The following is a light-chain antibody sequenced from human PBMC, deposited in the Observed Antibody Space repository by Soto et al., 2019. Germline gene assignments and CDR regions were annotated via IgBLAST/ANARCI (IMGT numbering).Light chain of an antibody. J-gene: IGKJ5*01. CDR3: QHYDSLPIT. Sequence: EIVLTQSPGTLSLSPGERATLSCRSSQSVSRSYLAWYQQKPGQPPRLLIYGASSRATGIPDRFSGSGSGTDFTLTIIILEPEDFAVFYCQHYDSLPITFGQGTRLEIK. V-gene: IGKV3-20*01. CDR2: GAS. CDR1: QSVSRSY.